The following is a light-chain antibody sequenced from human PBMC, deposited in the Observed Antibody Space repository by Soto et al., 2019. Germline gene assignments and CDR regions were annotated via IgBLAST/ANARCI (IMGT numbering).Light chain of an antibody. V-gene: IGKV1-5*03. J-gene: IGKJ2*01. CDR3: QQYYTYPYT. CDR1: QYMSSW. CDR2: QAS. Sequence: DIQMTQSPSTLSASVGDRVTITCRASQYMSSWLAWYQEKPGKAPKLLIYQASILESAAPSRFSGSASATDFTLTISSLQPDDFATYYCQQYYTYPYTFGQGTKLEIQ.